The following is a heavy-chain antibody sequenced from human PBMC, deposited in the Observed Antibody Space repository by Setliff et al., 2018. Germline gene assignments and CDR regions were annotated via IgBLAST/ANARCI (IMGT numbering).Heavy chain of an antibody. CDR1: GYTFATYG. J-gene: IGHJ4*02. Sequence: ASVKVSCKASGYTFATYGISWVRQAPGQGLEWMGWISPYNSNTNYAQNFQGRVTMTRDTSISTAYMELSRLTSDDTAVYYCAKDGGEVYWGQGTLVTVSS. CDR2: ISPYNSNT. V-gene: IGHV1-18*01. CDR3: AKDGGEVY. D-gene: IGHD2-21*01.